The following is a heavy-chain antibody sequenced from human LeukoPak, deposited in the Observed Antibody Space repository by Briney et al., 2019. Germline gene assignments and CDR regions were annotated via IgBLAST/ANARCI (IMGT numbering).Heavy chain of an antibody. CDR2: INHSGST. CDR1: GGSFSGYY. V-gene: IGHV4-34*01. Sequence: SETLSLTCAVYGGSFSGYYWSWIRQPPGKGLEWIGEINHSGSTNYNPSLKSRVTISVDTSKNQFSLKLSSATAADTAVYYCARDAYTATGYYPYWGQGTLVTVSS. J-gene: IGHJ4*02. CDR3: ARDAYTATGYYPY. D-gene: IGHD3-9*01.